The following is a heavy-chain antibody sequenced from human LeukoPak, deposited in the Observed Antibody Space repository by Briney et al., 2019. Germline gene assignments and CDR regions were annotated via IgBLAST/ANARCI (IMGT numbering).Heavy chain of an antibody. CDR3: ARASYCSGGSCSYYYYYYMDV. Sequence: PSDTLSLTCAVYGGSFSGYYWSWIRQPPGKGLEWIGEINHSGSTNYNPSLKSRVTISVDTSKNQFSLKLSSVTAADTAVYYCARASYCSGGSCSYYYYYYMDVWGKGTTVTVSS. J-gene: IGHJ6*03. V-gene: IGHV4-34*01. CDR2: INHSGST. D-gene: IGHD2-15*01. CDR1: GGSFSGYY.